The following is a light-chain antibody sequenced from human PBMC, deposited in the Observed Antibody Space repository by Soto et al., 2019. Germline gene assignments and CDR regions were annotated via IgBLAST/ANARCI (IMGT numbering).Light chain of an antibody. CDR2: GAS. CDR3: QQYGTSPRT. V-gene: IGKV3-20*01. CDR1: RSVSSNY. Sequence: EIVLTQSPGTLSLSPGQRATLSCRASRSVSSNYLAWYQQKPGQAPRLLIHGASSRATAIPDRFSGSGSGTDFTLTISRLEPEDFAMYYCQQYGTSPRTFGQGTKVDIK. J-gene: IGKJ1*01.